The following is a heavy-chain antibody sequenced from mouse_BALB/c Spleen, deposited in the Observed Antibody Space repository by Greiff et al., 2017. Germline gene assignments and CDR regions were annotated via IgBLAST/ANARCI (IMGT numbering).Heavy chain of an antibody. CDR2: ISNLAYSI. CDR1: GFTFSDYG. D-gene: IGHD1-1*01. Sequence: EVKVVESGGGLVQPGGSRKLSCAASGFTFSDYGMAWVRQAPGKGPEWVAFISNLAYSIYYADTVTGRFTISRENAKNTLYLEMSSLRSEDTAMYYCARDRDYGSSGWFAYWGQGTLVTVSA. J-gene: IGHJ3*01. CDR3: ARDRDYGSSGWFAY. V-gene: IGHV5-15*02.